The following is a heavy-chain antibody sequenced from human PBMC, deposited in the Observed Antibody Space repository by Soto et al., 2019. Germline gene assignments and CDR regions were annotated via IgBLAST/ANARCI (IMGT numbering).Heavy chain of an antibody. D-gene: IGHD3-10*01. Sequence: SETLSLTCAVYGGSFSGYYWTWIRQPPGTGLEWIGEINHSGSTNYNPSLKSRVTISVDTSKNQFSLKLTSVTAADTAVYYCWTYYYGSGSYIPQGYYYYGMDVWGQGTTVTVSS. CDR1: GGSFSGYY. V-gene: IGHV4-34*01. J-gene: IGHJ6*02. CDR2: INHSGST. CDR3: WTYYYGSGSYIPQGYYYYGMDV.